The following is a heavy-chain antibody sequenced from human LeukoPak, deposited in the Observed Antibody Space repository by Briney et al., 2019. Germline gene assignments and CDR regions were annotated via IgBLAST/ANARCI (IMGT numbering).Heavy chain of an antibody. V-gene: IGHV4-34*01. CDR3: ARVRLVLAGGFFIFDY. Sequence: PSETLSLTCAVYGGSFSDSYWSWIRQPPGKGLEWIGEINHSGSANYNPSLKSRVTISVDTSKNQFSLKLSSVTAADTAVYYCARVRLVLAGGFFIFDYWGQGTLVTVSS. D-gene: IGHD3-10*01. J-gene: IGHJ4*02. CDR1: GGSFSDSY. CDR2: INHSGSA.